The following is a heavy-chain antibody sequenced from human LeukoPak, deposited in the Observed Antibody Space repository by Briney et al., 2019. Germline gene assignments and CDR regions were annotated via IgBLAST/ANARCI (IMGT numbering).Heavy chain of an antibody. CDR2: ISSSSSTI. J-gene: IGHJ4*02. D-gene: IGHD6-19*01. V-gene: IGHV3-48*04. CDR3: ARVPLSSGWYLAHFDY. Sequence: PGGSLRLSCAASGFTFSSYSMNWVRQAPGKGLEWVSYISSSSSTIYYADSVKGRFTISRDNAKNSLYLQMNSLRAEDTAVYYCARVPLSSGWYLAHFDYWGQGTLVTVSS. CDR1: GFTFSSYS.